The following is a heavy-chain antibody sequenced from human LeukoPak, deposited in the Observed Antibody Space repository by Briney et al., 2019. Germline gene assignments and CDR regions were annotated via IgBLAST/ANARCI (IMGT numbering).Heavy chain of an antibody. V-gene: IGHV4-34*01. D-gene: IGHD3-16*02. CDR3: ARSRVSGSYRYHPRYYFDY. CDR2: INHSGST. Sequence: SETLSLTCAVYGGSFSGYYWSWIRQPPGKGLEWIGEINHSGSTNYNPSLKSRVTISVDTSKNQFSLKLSSVTAADTAVYYCARSRVSGSYRYHPRYYFDYWGQGTLVTVSS. CDR1: GGSFSGYY. J-gene: IGHJ4*02.